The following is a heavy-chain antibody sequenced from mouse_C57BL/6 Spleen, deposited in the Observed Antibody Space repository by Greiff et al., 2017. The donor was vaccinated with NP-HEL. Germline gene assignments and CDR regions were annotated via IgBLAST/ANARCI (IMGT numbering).Heavy chain of an antibody. V-gene: IGHV5-17*01. Sequence: EVQVVESGGGLVKPGGSLKLSCAASGFTFSDYGMHWVRQAPEKGLEWVAYISSGSSTIYYADTVKGRFTISRDNAKNTLFLQMTSLRSEDTAMYYCARPDGYYAGYFDYWGQGTTLTVSS. CDR1: GFTFSDYG. D-gene: IGHD2-3*01. J-gene: IGHJ2*01. CDR3: ARPDGYYAGYFDY. CDR2: ISSGSSTI.